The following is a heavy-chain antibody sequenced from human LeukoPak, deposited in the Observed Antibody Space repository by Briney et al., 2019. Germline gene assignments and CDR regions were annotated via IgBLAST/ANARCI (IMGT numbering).Heavy chain of an antibody. CDR2: ISGSGAGT. CDR3: VKMVREFYTISYYFDY. Sequence: PGGSLRLSCAVSGFTFSSYAMNWVRQAPGKGLEWVSGISGSGAGTYYADSVKGRFTISRDNSKNTLYLQMNSLRAEDTAVYYCVKMVREFYTISYYFDYWGQGTLVTVSS. D-gene: IGHD2-8*01. CDR1: GFTFSSYA. J-gene: IGHJ4*02. V-gene: IGHV3-23*01.